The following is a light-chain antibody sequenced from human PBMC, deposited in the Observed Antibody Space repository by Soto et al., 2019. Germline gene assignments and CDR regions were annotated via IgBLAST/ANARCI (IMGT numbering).Light chain of an antibody. Sequence: IMLTQSPGTLSLTPGERATLSCRTSQSVSSNYLAWYQQKPGQAPRLLIYGASSRATGIPDRFSGSGSGTDFTLTISRLEPEDFAVYYCQQYGSSGRTFGQGTKVDI. V-gene: IGKV3-20*01. J-gene: IGKJ1*01. CDR3: QQYGSSGRT. CDR2: GAS. CDR1: QSVSSNY.